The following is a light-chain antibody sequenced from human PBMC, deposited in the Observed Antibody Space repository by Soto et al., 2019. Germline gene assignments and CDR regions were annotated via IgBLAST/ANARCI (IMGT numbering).Light chain of an antibody. CDR2: EVS. Sequence: QSALTQPASVSGSPGQSITISCTGTSSDVGGYNYVSWYQQHPGKAPKLMIYEVSNRPSGVSNRFSGSKSGNTASLTISGLQAEDEADYYCISNTRGKIHVVFGGGTKVTVL. V-gene: IGLV2-14*01. CDR3: ISNTRGKIHVV. CDR1: SSDVGGYNY. J-gene: IGLJ2*01.